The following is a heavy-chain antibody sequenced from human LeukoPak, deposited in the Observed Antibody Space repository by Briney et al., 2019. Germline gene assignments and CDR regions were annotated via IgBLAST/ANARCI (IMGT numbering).Heavy chain of an antibody. CDR1: GFTFSSDA. Sequence: GSLRLSCAASGFTFSSDAVSWVRQAPGKGLEGIGYIYYSGSTNYNPSLKSRVTISVDTSKNQFSLKLSSVTAADTAVYYCARGYYDFWSGHPNWFDPWGQGTLVTVSS. CDR3: ARGYYDFWSGHPNWFDP. V-gene: IGHV4-59*12. J-gene: IGHJ5*02. CDR2: IYYSGST. D-gene: IGHD3-3*01.